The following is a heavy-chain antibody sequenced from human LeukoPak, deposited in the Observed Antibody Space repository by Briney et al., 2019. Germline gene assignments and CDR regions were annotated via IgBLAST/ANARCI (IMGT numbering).Heavy chain of an antibody. V-gene: IGHV3-7*01. Sequence: VGSLRLSCVASGFTFSSYWMSWVRQAPGKGLEWVANIKQDGSEKYYVDSVKGRFTISRDNAKNSLYLQMNSLRAEDTTVYYCARDKRYSSSLDYWGQGTLVTVSS. CDR3: ARDKRYSSSLDY. J-gene: IGHJ4*02. D-gene: IGHD6-13*01. CDR2: IKQDGSEK. CDR1: GFTFSSYW.